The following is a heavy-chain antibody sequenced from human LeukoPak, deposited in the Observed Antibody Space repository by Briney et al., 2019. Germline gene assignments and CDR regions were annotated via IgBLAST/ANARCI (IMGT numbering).Heavy chain of an antibody. Sequence: SETLSLTCTVSGGSISSSSYYWSWIRQPPGRGLEWIASIYYSRSTYYTPSLHIRLTISVDTSKNHFSLKLNSVTAADPAIYYCARPYHYDSGSRGTAFDIWGPGTMVTVSS. J-gene: IGHJ3*02. D-gene: IGHD3-10*01. V-gene: IGHV4-39*02. CDR1: GGSISSSSYY. CDR3: ARPYHYDSGSRGTAFDI. CDR2: IYYSRST.